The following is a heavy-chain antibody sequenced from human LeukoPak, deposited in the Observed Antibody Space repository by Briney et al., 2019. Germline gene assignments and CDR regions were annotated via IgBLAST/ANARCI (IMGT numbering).Heavy chain of an antibody. Sequence: SETLSLTCTVSGGSLGNYYWSWIRQPAGKGLEWIGRIYPTGHTHYNPSLKSRVTMSVDTSRNQFSLKMTSLTAADTAVYYCARITDPDYRSGWSGADYWGRGTQVTVSA. V-gene: IGHV4-4*07. CDR1: GGSLGNYY. J-gene: IGHJ4*02. CDR2: IYPTGHT. CDR3: ARITDPDYRSGWSGADY. D-gene: IGHD6-19*01.